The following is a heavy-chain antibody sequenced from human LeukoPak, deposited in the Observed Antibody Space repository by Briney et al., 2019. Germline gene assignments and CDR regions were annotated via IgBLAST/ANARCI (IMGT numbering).Heavy chain of an antibody. CDR1: GFTVGSTH. Sequence: GGSLRLSCAASGFTVGSTHMTWVRQAPGKGLEWVSLVCSGIATHYADSVKGRISISRDHSKNTLYVQMNSLRVEDTAVYYCARLQGYSLGYQYFYYMDVWGTGTTVTVSS. V-gene: IGHV3-53*01. J-gene: IGHJ6*03. CDR3: ARLQGYSLGYQYFYYMDV. CDR2: VCSGIAT. D-gene: IGHD5-18*01.